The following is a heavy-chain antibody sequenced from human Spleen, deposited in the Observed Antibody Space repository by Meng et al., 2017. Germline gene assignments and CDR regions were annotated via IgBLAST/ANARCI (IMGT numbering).Heavy chain of an antibody. J-gene: IGHJ4*02. D-gene: IGHD5-18*01. CDR3: ASVSNTADLHGDY. V-gene: IGHV4-4*02. Sequence: QVQRQASGPGLVKASGTLSLTCAVSGGSSSSSNWWSWVRQPPGKGLEWIGEIYHSGSTNYNPSLKSRVTISVDKSKNQFSLKLSSVTAADTAVYYCASVSNTADLHGDYWGQGTLVTVSS. CDR1: GGSSSSSNW. CDR2: IYHSGST.